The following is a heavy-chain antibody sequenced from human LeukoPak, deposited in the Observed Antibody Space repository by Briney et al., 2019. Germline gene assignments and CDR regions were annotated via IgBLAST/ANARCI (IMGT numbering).Heavy chain of an antibody. CDR1: RGSITSGDYY. CDR2: IYYSGST. Sequence: TLSLTCTVSRGSITSGDYYWSWIRQPPGKGLEWIGYIYYSGSTYHNPSLKSRVTIPVDTSKNQFSLKLSSVTAADTAVYYCARLYYYYYYMDVWGKGTTVTVSS. J-gene: IGHJ6*03. V-gene: IGHV4-30-4*08. CDR3: ARLYYYYYYMDV.